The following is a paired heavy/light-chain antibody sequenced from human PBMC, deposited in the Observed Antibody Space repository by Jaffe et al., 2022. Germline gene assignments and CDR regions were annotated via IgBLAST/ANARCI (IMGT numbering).Heavy chain of an antibody. CDR3: ARDSATWSRFGY. CDR2: IYYSGST. V-gene: IGHV4-59*01. CDR1: GGSISGSY. Sequence: QVQLQESGPGLVKPSETLSLTCTVSGGSISGSYWGWIRQPPGKRLEWIGSIYYSGSTTYNPSLKSRITISIDTSRSQFSLKLSSVTAADTAVYYCARDSATWSRFGYWGQGTLVTVSS. D-gene: IGHD2-8*02. J-gene: IGHJ4*02.
Light chain of an antibody. CDR1: QSISRSS. CDR2: AAS. CDR3: QVFDNSPGVT. Sequence: EIVLTQSPGTLSLSPGERATLSCRTSQSISRSSLAWYRQRPGQAPRMLIYAASSRAAGIPDRFSGSGSGTDFTLTISRLEPEDFAVYYCQVFDNSPGVTFGPGTKVDIK. J-gene: IGKJ3*01. V-gene: IGKV3-20*01.